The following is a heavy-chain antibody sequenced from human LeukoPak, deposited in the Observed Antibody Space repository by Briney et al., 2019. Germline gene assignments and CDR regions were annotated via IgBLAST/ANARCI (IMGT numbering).Heavy chain of an antibody. J-gene: IGHJ4*02. Sequence: ASXKVSCKASGYTFTDYDINWVRQATGQGLEWMGWMNPNSGNTGYAQKFQGRVTITRYTSISTAYMELSSLRSEDTAVYYCARNVAGTGDFDYWGQGTLVTVSS. V-gene: IGHV1-8*03. D-gene: IGHD6-19*01. CDR2: MNPNSGNT. CDR3: ARNVAGTGDFDY. CDR1: GYTFTDYD.